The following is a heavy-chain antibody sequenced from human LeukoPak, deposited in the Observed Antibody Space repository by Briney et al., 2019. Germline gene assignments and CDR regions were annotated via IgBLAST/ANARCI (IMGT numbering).Heavy chain of an antibody. D-gene: IGHD6-6*01. Sequence: GGSLRLSCAASGFTFSSYSMNWVRQAPGKGLEWVSSISSSSSYIYYADSVKGRFTISRDNAKNLLYLQMNSLRAEDTAVYYCARDLPSIAARFGLFDYWGQGTLVTVSS. CDR3: ARDLPSIAARFGLFDY. CDR1: GFTFSSYS. V-gene: IGHV3-21*01. J-gene: IGHJ4*02. CDR2: ISSSSSYI.